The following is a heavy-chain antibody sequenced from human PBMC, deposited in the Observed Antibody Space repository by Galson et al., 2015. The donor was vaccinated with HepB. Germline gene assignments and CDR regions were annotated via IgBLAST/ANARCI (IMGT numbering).Heavy chain of an antibody. CDR3: ATGYCSSTSCSRGDYYFDY. D-gene: IGHD2-2*01. CDR1: GGTFSSYA. Sequence: SVKVSCKASGGTFSSYAISWVRQAPGQGLEWMGWISAYNGNTNYAQKLQGRVTMTTDTSTSTAYMELRSLRSDDTAVYYCATGYCSSTSCSRGDYYFDYWGQGTLVTVSS. J-gene: IGHJ4*02. CDR2: ISAYNGNT. V-gene: IGHV1-18*01.